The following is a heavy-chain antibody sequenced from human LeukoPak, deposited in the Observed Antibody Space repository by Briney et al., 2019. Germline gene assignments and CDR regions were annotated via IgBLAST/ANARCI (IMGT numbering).Heavy chain of an antibody. Sequence: GGSLRLSCAASGFTFSTYWMSWVRQAPGKGLEWVANIKQDGSDKYYVDSVKGRFTISRDNAKNSLYLQMNSLRAEDTAVYYCAREQYNDYFDYWGQGTLVTVSS. J-gene: IGHJ4*02. CDR2: IKQDGSDK. CDR3: AREQYNDYFDY. V-gene: IGHV3-7*01. D-gene: IGHD5-24*01. CDR1: GFTFSTYW.